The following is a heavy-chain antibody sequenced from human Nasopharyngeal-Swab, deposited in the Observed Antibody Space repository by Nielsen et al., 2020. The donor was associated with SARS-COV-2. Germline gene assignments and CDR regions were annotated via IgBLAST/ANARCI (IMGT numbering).Heavy chain of an antibody. CDR3: ARDTNQLLARGSYYYGMDV. CDR1: GGSFSGYY. CDR2: INHSGST. J-gene: IGHJ6*02. Sequence: SETLSLTCAVYGGSFSGYYWSWIRQPPGKGLEWIGEINHSGSTNYNPSLKSRVTISVDTSKNQLSLKLSSVTAADTAVYYCARDTNQLLARGSYYYGMDVWGQGTTVTVSS. V-gene: IGHV4-34*01. D-gene: IGHD2-2*01.